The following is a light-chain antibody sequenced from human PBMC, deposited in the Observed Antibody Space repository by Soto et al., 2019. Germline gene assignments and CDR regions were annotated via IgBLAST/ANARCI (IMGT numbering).Light chain of an antibody. J-gene: IGLJ3*02. CDR2: SNN. V-gene: IGLV1-44*01. Sequence: QSVLTQPPSASGTPGQRVTISCSGSSSNIGSNTVNWYQQLPGTAPKLLIYSNNQRPSGVPDRFSGSKSGPSASLAISGLQSEDEADYYCAAWDDSLNGRDWVFGGGTKLTVL. CDR1: SSNIGSNT. CDR3: AAWDDSLNGRDWV.